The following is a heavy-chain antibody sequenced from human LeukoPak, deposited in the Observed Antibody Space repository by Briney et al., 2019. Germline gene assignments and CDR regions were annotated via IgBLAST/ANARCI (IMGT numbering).Heavy chain of an antibody. V-gene: IGHV1-69*13. CDR2: IIPIFGTA. CDR1: GGTFSSYA. D-gene: IGHD4-23*01. Sequence: SVKVSCKASGGTFSSYAISWVRQAPGQGLEWMGGIIPIFGTANYAQKFQGRVTITAVESMSTAYMELSSLRSEDTAVYYCARGWLTETTVVTPYNYWGQGTLVTVSS. J-gene: IGHJ4*02. CDR3: ARGWLTETTVVTPYNY.